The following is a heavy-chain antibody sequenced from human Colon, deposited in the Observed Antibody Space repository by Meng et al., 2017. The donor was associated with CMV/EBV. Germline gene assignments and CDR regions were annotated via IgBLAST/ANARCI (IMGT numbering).Heavy chain of an antibody. CDR3: ARDFKSGRP. CDR2: ISPSGDYI. V-gene: IGHV3-21*06. CDR1: GFTFSRYP. J-gene: IGHJ5*02. Sequence: GGSLRLSCAASGFTFSRYPMHWVRQAPGKGLEWVSSISPSGDYIHYADSLKGRFTISRDNTKNSLYLQMNSLRADDTAVYYCARDFKSGRPWGQGTLVTVSS.